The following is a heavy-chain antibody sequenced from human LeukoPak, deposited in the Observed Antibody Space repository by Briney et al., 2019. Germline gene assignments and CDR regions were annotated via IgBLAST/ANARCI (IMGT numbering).Heavy chain of an antibody. CDR2: ISYDGSNK. Sequence: GGSLRLSCAASGFTFSSYGMHWVRQAPGKGLEWVAVISYDGSNKYYADSVKGRFTISRDNSKNTLYLQMNGLRAEDTAVYYCAKSPNLRFGELRFDYWGQGTLVTVSS. CDR1: GFTFSSYG. CDR3: AKSPNLRFGELRFDY. D-gene: IGHD3-10*01. V-gene: IGHV3-30*18. J-gene: IGHJ4*02.